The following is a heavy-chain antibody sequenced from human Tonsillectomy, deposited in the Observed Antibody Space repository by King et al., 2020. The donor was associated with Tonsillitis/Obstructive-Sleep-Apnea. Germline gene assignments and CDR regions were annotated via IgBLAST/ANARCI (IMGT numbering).Heavy chain of an antibody. CDR2: IYPGDSHT. J-gene: IGHJ3*02. V-gene: IGHV5-51*01. D-gene: IGHD2-2*01. CDR3: ARRGIYCSSTSCPDAFDI. CDR1: GYSFTSYW. Sequence: VQLVQSGAEVKKPGESLKISCKGSGYSFTSYWIAWVRQIPGKGLEWMGIIYPGDSHTRYSPSFQCQVSMSADKSISTASLQWSSLKASDTAMYYFARRGIYCSSTSCPDAFDIWGQGTMVTVSS.